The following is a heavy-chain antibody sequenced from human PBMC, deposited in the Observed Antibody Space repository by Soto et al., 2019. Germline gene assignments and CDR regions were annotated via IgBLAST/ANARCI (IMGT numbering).Heavy chain of an antibody. V-gene: IGHV4-59*01. J-gene: IGHJ4*02. CDR1: GGSISNYY. CDR3: ARAVLPATAPFDY. CDR2: IYYSGST. Sequence: QVQLQESGPRLVKPSETLSLTCIVSGGSISNYYWSWIRQPPGKGLEWIGYIYYSGSTNYNPSLQSRVTISVDTSKNQFSLKLSSVTAADTAVYYCARAVLPATAPFDYWGQGTLVTVFS. D-gene: IGHD2-2*01.